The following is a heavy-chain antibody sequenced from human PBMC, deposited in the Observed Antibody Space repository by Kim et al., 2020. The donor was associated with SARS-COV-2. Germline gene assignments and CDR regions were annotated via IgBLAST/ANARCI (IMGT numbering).Heavy chain of an antibody. D-gene: IGHD5-18*01. J-gene: IGHJ6*02. Sequence: ASVKVSCKASGYTFTSYGISWVRQAPGQGLEWMGWISAYNGNTNYAQTLQGRVTMTTDTSTSTAYMELRSLRSDDTAVYYCARRPDTAMVTWRYYYYGMDAWGQGTTVTVSS. V-gene: IGHV1-18*01. CDR1: GYTFTSYG. CDR2: ISAYNGNT. CDR3: ARRPDTAMVTWRYYYYGMDA.